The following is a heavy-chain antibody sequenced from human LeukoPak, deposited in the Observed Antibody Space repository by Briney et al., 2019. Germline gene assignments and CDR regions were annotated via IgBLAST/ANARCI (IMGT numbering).Heavy chain of an antibody. CDR1: GGSISSYY. CDR3: ARDSSSRTYYYYYYMDV. D-gene: IGHD6-13*01. J-gene: IGHJ6*03. Sequence: SETLSLTCTVSGGSISSYYWNWIRQPPGKGLEWIGYIYYSGSTNYNPSLKSRVTISVDTSKNQSSLKLSSVTAADTAVYYCARDSSSRTYYYYYYMDVWGKGTTVTVSS. V-gene: IGHV4-59*01. CDR2: IYYSGST.